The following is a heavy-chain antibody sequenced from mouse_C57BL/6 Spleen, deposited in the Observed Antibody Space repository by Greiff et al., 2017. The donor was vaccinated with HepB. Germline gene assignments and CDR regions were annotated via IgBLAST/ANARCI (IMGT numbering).Heavy chain of an antibody. CDR2: IYPGSGNT. CDR3: ARRGPYAMDY. CDR1: GYSFTSYY. V-gene: IGHV1-66*01. Sequence: VKLQQSGPELVKPGASVKISCKASGYSFTSYYIHWVKQRPGQGLEWIGWIYPGSGNTKYNEKFKGKATLTADTSSSTAYMQLSSLTSEDSAVYYCARRGPYAMDYWGQGTSVTVSS. J-gene: IGHJ4*01.